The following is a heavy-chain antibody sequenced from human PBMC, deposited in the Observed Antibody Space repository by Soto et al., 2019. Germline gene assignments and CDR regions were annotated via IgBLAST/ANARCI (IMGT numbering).Heavy chain of an antibody. CDR1: GFSFTSYW. CDR2: INEDGSEK. CDR3: VTDYEAKGWGTY. V-gene: IGHV3-7*04. D-gene: IGHD3-16*01. J-gene: IGHJ4*02. Sequence: EVQLVESGGGLVQPGGSLRLSCAASGFSFTSYWMDWVRQAPGKGLEWVAMINEDGSEKYYVDSVKGRFTISSDNAKNALYLERDSLRAEDTAVYCCVTDYEAKGWGTYWGQGNLVTVSS.